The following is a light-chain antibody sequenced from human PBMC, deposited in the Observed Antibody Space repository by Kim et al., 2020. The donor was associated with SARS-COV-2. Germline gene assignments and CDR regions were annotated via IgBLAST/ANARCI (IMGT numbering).Light chain of an antibody. CDR1: QGIRKD. CDR3: LQHNSYPYT. Sequence: SASVGGRVTITCRESQGIRKDLGWYQQKPGKAPKRLISAASSLQSGVPSRFSGSGSGTEFILTISSLQPEDFATYYCLQHNSYPYTFGQGTKLEI. CDR2: AAS. J-gene: IGKJ2*01. V-gene: IGKV1-17*01.